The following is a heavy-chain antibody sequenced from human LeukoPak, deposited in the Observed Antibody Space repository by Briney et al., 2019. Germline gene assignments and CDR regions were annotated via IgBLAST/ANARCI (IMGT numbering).Heavy chain of an antibody. CDR3: AKRASRAAAALYFDC. J-gene: IGHJ4*02. CDR2: IKQDGSQK. CDR1: GFTFSSYW. Sequence: GGSLRLSCAASGFTFSSYWMSWVRQAPGKGLEWVANIKQDGSQKNYVDSVKGRFTISRDNAKNSLYLQMNSLRAEDTAVYYCAKRASRAAAALYFDCWGQGTLVTVSS. D-gene: IGHD6-13*01. V-gene: IGHV3-7*03.